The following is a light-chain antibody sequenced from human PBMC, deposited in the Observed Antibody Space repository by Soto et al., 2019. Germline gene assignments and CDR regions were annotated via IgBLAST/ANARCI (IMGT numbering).Light chain of an antibody. Sequence: QSALTQPASVSGSPGQSITISCTGTSSDVGGYNYVSWYQQHPGKAPKLMIYEVSNRPSGVSNRFSGSKSGNTASLTSSGLQAEDEADYYCSSYTSSSTLVFGGGTQLTV. V-gene: IGLV2-14*01. CDR2: EVS. J-gene: IGLJ2*01. CDR3: SSYTSSSTLV. CDR1: SSDVGGYNY.